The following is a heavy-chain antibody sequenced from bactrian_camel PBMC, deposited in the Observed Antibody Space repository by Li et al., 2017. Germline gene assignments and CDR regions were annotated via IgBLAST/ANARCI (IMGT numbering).Heavy chain of an antibody. J-gene: IGHJ4*01. CDR1: DSTFSAYG. CDR2: LISSGGST. D-gene: IGHD2*01. Sequence: VQLVESGGGLVQPGGSLRLSCTASDSTFSAYGMSWVRQAPGKGLEWVSLISSGGSTLYANSQKGRFSISKDNANNTVNLMMNSLKPEDTAMYYCAANFGPYCSGPYLARRANFEGQGTQVTVS. V-gene: IGHV3S40*01.